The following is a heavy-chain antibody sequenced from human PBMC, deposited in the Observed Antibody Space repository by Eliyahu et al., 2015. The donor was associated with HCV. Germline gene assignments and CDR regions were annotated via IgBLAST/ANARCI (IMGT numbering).Heavy chain of an antibody. V-gene: IGHV3-23*01. CDR2: ISGSGGST. CDR1: GFTXSSYX. Sequence: EVQLLESGGGLVQPGGSLRLSCAASGFTXSSYXMSWVRQAPGKGLEWVSAISGSGGSTYYADSVKGRFTISRDNSKNTLYLQMNSLRAEDTAVYYCAKYLAGVFRSYYAGMDVWGQGTTVTVSS. CDR3: AKYLAGVFRSYYAGMDV. D-gene: IGHD3-10*01. J-gene: IGHJ6*02.